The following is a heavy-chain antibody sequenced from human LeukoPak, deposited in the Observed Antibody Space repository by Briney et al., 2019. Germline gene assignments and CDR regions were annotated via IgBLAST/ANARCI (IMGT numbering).Heavy chain of an antibody. Sequence: PGGSLRLSCAASGFTVSSNYMSWVRQAPGKGLEWVSSISSSSSYIYYADSVKGRFTISRDNAKNSLYLQMNSLRAEDTAVYYCARGVPPRGYSYGPLYFDYWGQGTLVTVSS. V-gene: IGHV3-21*01. D-gene: IGHD5-18*01. CDR1: GFTVSSNY. J-gene: IGHJ4*02. CDR3: ARGVPPRGYSYGPLYFDY. CDR2: ISSSSSYI.